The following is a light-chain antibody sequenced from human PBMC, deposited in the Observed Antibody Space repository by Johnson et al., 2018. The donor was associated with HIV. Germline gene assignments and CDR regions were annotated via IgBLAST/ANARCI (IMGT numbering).Light chain of an antibody. Sequence: QSVLTQPPSVSAAPGQMVTISCSGSSSNIGRNYVSWYQQLPGTAPKLLIYQNTWRPSWIPDRFSGSTSGASATLAITGLQTGDEADYYCGTWDSSLSVYVFGTGTKVSGL. V-gene: IGLV1-51*02. CDR2: QNT. CDR1: SSNIGRNY. CDR3: GTWDSSLSVYV. J-gene: IGLJ1*01.